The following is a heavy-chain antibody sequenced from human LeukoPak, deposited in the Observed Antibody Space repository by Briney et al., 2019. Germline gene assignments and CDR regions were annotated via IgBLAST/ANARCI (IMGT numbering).Heavy chain of an antibody. Sequence: SETLSLTCTVSGGSISSGSYYWSWSRQPAGKGLEWIGRIYTSGSTNYNPSLKSRVTISVDTSKNQFSLKLSSVTAADTAVYYCARGAIYYYDSSGYYYYFDYWGQGTLVTVSS. V-gene: IGHV4-61*02. CDR3: ARGAIYYYDSSGYYYYFDY. J-gene: IGHJ4*02. CDR1: GGSISSGSYY. CDR2: IYTSGST. D-gene: IGHD3-22*01.